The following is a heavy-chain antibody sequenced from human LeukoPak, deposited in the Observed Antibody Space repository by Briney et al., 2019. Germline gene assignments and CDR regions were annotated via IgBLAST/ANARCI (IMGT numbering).Heavy chain of an antibody. CDR2: IKQDGSEK. CDR3: ARDFSYYDFWSDPYYYYYGMDV. J-gene: IGHJ6*02. D-gene: IGHD3-3*01. CDR1: GFTFSSYW. Sequence: GGSLRLSCAASGFTFSSYWMSWVRQAPGKGLEWVANIKQDGSEKYHVDSVKGRFTISRDNAKNSLYLQMNSLRAEDTAVYYCARDFSYYDFWSDPYYYYYGMDVWGQGTTVTVSS. V-gene: IGHV3-7*01.